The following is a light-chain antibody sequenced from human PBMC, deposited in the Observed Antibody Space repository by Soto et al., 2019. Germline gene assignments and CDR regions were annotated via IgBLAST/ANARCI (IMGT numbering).Light chain of an antibody. V-gene: IGLV1-40*01. CDR1: ISNIGAGYD. CDR2: GNS. Sequence: QSVLTQPPSVSRAPGQRFTISFTGSISNIGAGYDVHWYQQLPGTAPKLLIYGNSNRPSGVPDRFSGSKSGTSASLAITGLQAEDEADYYCQSYDSSMSGYVFGTGTKVTVL. J-gene: IGLJ1*01. CDR3: QSYDSSMSGYV.